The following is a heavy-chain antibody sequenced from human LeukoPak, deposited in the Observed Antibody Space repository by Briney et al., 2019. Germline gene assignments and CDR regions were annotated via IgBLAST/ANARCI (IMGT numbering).Heavy chain of an antibody. D-gene: IGHD5-24*01. V-gene: IGHV1-2*02. J-gene: IGHJ4*02. Sequence: ASVKVSCKASGYTYTDYYIHWVRQAPGQGLEWMGRINPNSGGTNYARKFQGRVTMTRDTSTSTAYMELTRLRYDDTALYYCAKDRLHWLQGTGADHWGQGTLVSVSS. CDR1: GYTYTDYY. CDR3: AKDRLHWLQGTGADH. CDR2: INPNSGGT.